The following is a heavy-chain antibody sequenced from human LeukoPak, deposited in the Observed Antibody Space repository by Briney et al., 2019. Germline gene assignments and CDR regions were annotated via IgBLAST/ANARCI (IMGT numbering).Heavy chain of an antibody. D-gene: IGHD3-16*01. V-gene: IGHV3-48*03. CDR2: ITSHAHIQ. CDR1: GSILSNYE. J-gene: IGHJ3*02. Sequence: GGSLRLSWAASGSILSNYEVRCVRQAARGWRGGVLYITSHAHIQNYAGSVTGRFNVYSENDRNYMYLEMNSVTAEDTGVYYCERERGLDALDIWGQGTAVTVSP. CDR3: ERERGLDALDI.